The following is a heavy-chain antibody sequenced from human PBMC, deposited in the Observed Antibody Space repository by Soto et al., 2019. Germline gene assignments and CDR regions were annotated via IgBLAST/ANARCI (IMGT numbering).Heavy chain of an antibody. CDR1: GCSFTSYW. D-gene: IGHD3-3*01. Sequence: VESLKISCNGSGCSFTSYWIGWVRQMPWKGLEWMGIIYPGDSDTRYSPSFQGQVTISADKSISTAYLQWSSLKASDTAMYYCARHVKGYDFWSGYYYYYGMDVWGQGTTVTVSS. V-gene: IGHV5-51*01. CDR2: IYPGDSDT. CDR3: ARHVKGYDFWSGYYYYYGMDV. J-gene: IGHJ6*02.